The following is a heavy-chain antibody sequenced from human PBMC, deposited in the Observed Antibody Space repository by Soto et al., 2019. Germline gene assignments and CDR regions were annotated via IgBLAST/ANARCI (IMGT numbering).Heavy chain of an antibody. D-gene: IGHD7-27*01. Sequence: GGSLRLSCAASGFTFSSYWMHWVRQAPGKGLVRVSRIDNAGSSVRYADSVKGRFTISRDNAKNTLYLQMNSLRAEDTAMYYCARDPLNTGAEEFDYWGQGTLVTVSS. CDR1: GFTFSSYW. V-gene: IGHV3-74*01. CDR3: ARDPLNTGAEEFDY. CDR2: IDNAGSSV. J-gene: IGHJ4*02.